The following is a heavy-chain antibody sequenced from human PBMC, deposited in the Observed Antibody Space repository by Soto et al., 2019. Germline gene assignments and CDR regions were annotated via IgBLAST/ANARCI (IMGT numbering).Heavy chain of an antibody. V-gene: IGHV4-59*01. CDR1: GGSISSYY. CDR3: ARVWGGAFDI. Sequence: SETLSLTCTVSGGSISSYYWSWILQPPGKGLEWIWYIYYSGSTNYNPPLKSRVTISVDTSKNQFSLKLSSVTAADTAVYYCARVWGGAFDIWGQGTMVTVSS. D-gene: IGHD3-10*01. J-gene: IGHJ3*02. CDR2: IYYSGST.